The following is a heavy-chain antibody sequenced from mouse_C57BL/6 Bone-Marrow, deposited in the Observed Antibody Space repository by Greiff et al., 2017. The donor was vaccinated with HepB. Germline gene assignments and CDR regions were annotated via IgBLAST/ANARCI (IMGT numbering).Heavy chain of an antibody. Sequence: VQLQQSGAELVRPGASVKLSCKASGYTFTDYYINWVKQRPGQGLEWIARIYPGSGNTYYNEKFKGKATLTAEKSSSTAYMQLSSLTSEDSAVYFCARDGYYPYFDVWGTGTTVTVSS. CDR2: IYPGSGNT. CDR3: ARDGYYPYFDV. D-gene: IGHD2-3*01. V-gene: IGHV1-76*01. CDR1: GYTFTDYY. J-gene: IGHJ1*03.